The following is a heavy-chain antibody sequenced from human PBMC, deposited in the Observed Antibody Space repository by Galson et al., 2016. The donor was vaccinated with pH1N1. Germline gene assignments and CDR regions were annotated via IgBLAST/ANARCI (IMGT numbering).Heavy chain of an antibody. CDR3: VREIYGSGSY. D-gene: IGHD3-10*01. J-gene: IGHJ4*02. CDR2: ITQDGSKI. V-gene: IGHV3-7*01. Sequence: SLRLSCASSGFTISSYWVTWVRQAPGQGLEWVATITQDGSKIYYADSVKGRFTISRDDAKNLAYLQMNFLRGEDTAVYSCVREIYGSGSYWGQGTLVTVSS. CDR1: GFTISSYW.